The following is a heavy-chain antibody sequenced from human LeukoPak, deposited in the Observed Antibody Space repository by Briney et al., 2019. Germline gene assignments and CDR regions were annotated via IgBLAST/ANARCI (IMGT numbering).Heavy chain of an antibody. CDR2: INPNSGGT. V-gene: IGHV1-2*06. Sequence: ASVKVSCKASGYTFTGYYMHWVRQAPGQGLEWMGRINPNSGGTNYAQKFQGRVTMTRDTSISTAYMELSRLRSDDTAVYYCARAPAYYYDSSGYSNDFDSWGQGTLVTVSS. CDR3: ARAPAYYYDSSGYSNDFDS. CDR1: GYTFTGYY. J-gene: IGHJ4*02. D-gene: IGHD3-22*01.